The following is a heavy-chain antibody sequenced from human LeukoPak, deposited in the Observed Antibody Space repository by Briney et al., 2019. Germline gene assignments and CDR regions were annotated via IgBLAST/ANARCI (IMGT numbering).Heavy chain of an antibody. CDR2: IYHSGST. J-gene: IGHJ3*02. CDR3: ATGATYQPFAFDI. Sequence: SETLSLTCAVSGSSISSGGYSWSWIRQPPGKGLEWIGYIYHSGSTYYNPSLKSRVTISVDRSKNQFSPKLSSVTAADTAVYYCATGATYQPFAFDIWGQGTMVTVSS. V-gene: IGHV4-30-2*01. CDR1: GSSISSGGYS. D-gene: IGHD2-2*01.